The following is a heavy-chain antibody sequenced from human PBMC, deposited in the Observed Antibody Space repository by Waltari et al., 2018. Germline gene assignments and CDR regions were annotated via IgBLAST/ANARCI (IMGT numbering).Heavy chain of an antibody. J-gene: IGHJ3*02. V-gene: IGHV1-69*05. CDR1: GGTFSSYA. CDR2: IIPIFGTA. D-gene: IGHD6-13*01. CDR3: ARVIRGGSSWSAGGAFDI. Sequence: GGTFSSYAISWVRQAPGQGLEWMGGIIPIFGTANYAQKFQGRVTITTDESTSTAYMELSSLRSEDTAVYYCARVIRGGSSWSAGGAFDIWGQGTMVTVSS.